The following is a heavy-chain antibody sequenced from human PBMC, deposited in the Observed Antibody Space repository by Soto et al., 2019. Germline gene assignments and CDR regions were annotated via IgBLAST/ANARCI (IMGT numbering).Heavy chain of an antibody. J-gene: IGHJ4*02. CDR3: ATFSGNYFDY. V-gene: IGHV4-39*01. Sequence: SETLSLTCTVSGGSIFSRSYYWGWIRQPPGKGLECIGNVYYSGTTYYNPSLKSRVTISVDTSKNQFSLKLNSVTAADTAVYYCATFSGNYFDYWGQGTLVTVSS. D-gene: IGHD1-26*01. CDR2: VYYSGTT. CDR1: GGSIFSRSYY.